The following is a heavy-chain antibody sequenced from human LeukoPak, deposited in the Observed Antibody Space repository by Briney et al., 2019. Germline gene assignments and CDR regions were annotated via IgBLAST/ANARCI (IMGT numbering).Heavy chain of an antibody. CDR1: GFTFSSYW. D-gene: IGHD1-26*01. Sequence: GGSLRLSCAASGFTFSSYWMHWVRHAPGKGLVWVSRINSDGSSTSYADSVKGRFTISRDNAKNTLYLQMNSLRAEDTAVYYCATSIVGATTGAFDIWGQGTMVTVSS. J-gene: IGHJ3*02. CDR2: INSDGSST. CDR3: ATSIVGATTGAFDI. V-gene: IGHV3-74*01.